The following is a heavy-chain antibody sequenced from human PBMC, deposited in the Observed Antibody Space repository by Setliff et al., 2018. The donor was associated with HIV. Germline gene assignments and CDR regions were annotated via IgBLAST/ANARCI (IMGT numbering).Heavy chain of an antibody. CDR3: ARDREYYYDNSGSPSFDY. Sequence: GGSLRLSCAASGFSVSSSYMSWVRQTPGEGLEWVSSIYSDGNTYHADSVKGRFTLSRDNSENALFLQMNSLRSEDTAVYYCARDREYYYDNSGSPSFDYWGQGTLVTVSS. J-gene: IGHJ4*02. CDR1: GFSVSSSY. V-gene: IGHV3-53*05. CDR2: IYSDGNT. D-gene: IGHD3-22*01.